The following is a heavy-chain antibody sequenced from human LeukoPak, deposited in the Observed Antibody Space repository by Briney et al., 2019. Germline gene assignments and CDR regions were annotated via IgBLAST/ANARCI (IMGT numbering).Heavy chain of an antibody. Sequence: GGSLRLSCAASGFTFSSYWMSWVRQAPGKGLEWVANIKQDGSEKYYVDSVKGRFTISRDNAKNSLYLQMNSLRAEDTAVYYCATVSHFGELSFLDYWGQGTLVTVSS. D-gene: IGHD3-16*02. J-gene: IGHJ4*02. V-gene: IGHV3-7*01. CDR1: GFTFSSYW. CDR3: ATVSHFGELSFLDY. CDR2: IKQDGSEK.